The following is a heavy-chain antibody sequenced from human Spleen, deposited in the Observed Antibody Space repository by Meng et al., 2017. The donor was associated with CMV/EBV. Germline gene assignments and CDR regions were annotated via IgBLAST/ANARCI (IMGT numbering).Heavy chain of an antibody. CDR2: ISGSGSTI. J-gene: IGHJ4*02. V-gene: IGHV3-11*04. CDR1: GFTFSDYY. Sequence: GGSLRLSCAASGFTFSDYYMSWIRQAPGKGLEWVSYISGSGSTIYYADSVKGQFTISRDNAKNSLYLQMNSLRAEDTAVYYCARYSSGWYFDYWGQGTLVTVSS. CDR3: ARYSSGWYFDY. D-gene: IGHD6-19*01.